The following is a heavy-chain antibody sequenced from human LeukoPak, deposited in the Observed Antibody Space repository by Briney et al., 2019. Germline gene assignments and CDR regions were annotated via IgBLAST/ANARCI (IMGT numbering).Heavy chain of an antibody. D-gene: IGHD4-23*01. Sequence: SETLSLTCTVSGYSISSISSTYYWGWVRQSPGKGLEWIGSIHHSGSTYYNPSLQSRVTISIDTSKNQFSLKLSSVTAADTAVYYCAGLRVQNYGGNWGFDYWGQGTLVTVSS. J-gene: IGHJ4*02. CDR3: AGLRVQNYGGNWGFDY. CDR2: IHHSGST. V-gene: IGHV4-38-2*02. CDR1: GYSISSISSTYY.